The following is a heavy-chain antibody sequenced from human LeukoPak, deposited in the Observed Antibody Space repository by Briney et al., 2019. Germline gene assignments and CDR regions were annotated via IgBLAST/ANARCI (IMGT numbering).Heavy chain of an antibody. CDR1: GFGFSVLT. J-gene: IGHJ4*02. D-gene: IGHD5/OR15-5a*01. Sequence: PGGSLRLSCAASGFGFSVLTMNWVLQAPGQGLEWVSVIYFGGTTYYADSVKGRFTISRDNSKNTVYLQMNSLRVEDTAVYYCARGDGVYVYWGQGTLVTVSS. CDR2: IYFGGTT. CDR3: ARGDGVYVY. V-gene: IGHV3-53*01.